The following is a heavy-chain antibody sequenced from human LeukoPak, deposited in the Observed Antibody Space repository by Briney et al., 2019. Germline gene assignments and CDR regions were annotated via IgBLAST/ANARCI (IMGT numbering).Heavy chain of an antibody. J-gene: IGHJ4*02. Sequence: GASVKVSCKASGGTFSSYAISWVRQAPGQGLEWMGGIIPIFGTANYAQKFQGRVTITADESTSTAYMELSSLTSEDTAVYYCAKGRYESSGFNWAAWGQGTLVTVSS. CDR1: GGTFSSYA. CDR2: IIPIFGTA. CDR3: AKGRYESSGFNWAA. D-gene: IGHD3-22*01. V-gene: IGHV1-69*13.